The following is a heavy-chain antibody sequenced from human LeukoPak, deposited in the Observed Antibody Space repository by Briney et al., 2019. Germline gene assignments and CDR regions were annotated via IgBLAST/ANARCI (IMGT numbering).Heavy chain of an antibody. D-gene: IGHD5-24*01. Sequence: GRSLRLSCAASGFNFSRYAMHWVRQAPGKGLEWLAVVSSDENRKYFADSVTGRFTISRDNAKSTLYLHMDRLKPDDTAVYYCATYGYIYEDAFDIWGQGTMVTVSS. V-gene: IGHV3-30*04. J-gene: IGHJ3*02. CDR3: ATYGYIYEDAFDI. CDR2: VSSDENRK. CDR1: GFNFSRYA.